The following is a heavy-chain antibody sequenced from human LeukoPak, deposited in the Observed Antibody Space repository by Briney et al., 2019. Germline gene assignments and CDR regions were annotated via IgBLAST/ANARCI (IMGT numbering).Heavy chain of an antibody. CDR1: GYTFTSYG. CDR2: ISAYNGNT. J-gene: IGHJ4*02. CDR3: ARGRGSYSSSSPFDY. V-gene: IGHV1-18*01. D-gene: IGHD6-6*01. Sequence: ASVKVSCKASGYTFTSYGISWVRQAPGQGLEWMGWISAYNGNTNHAQKLQGRVTMTTDTSTSTAYMELSSLRSEDTAVYYCARGRGSYSSSSPFDYWGQGILVTVSS.